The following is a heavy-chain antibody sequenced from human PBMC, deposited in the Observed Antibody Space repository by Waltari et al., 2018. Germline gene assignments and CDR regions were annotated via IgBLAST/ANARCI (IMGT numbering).Heavy chain of an antibody. Sequence: EVQLVESGGGLVKPGGSLRLSCAASGFTFSNAWMSWVRQAPGKGLEWVGRIKSKTDGGTTDYAAPVKGRFTISRDDSKNTLYLQMSSLRSEDTAVYYCARMMAIAAHYYYMDVWGKGTTVTVSS. CDR3: ARMMAIAAHYYYMDV. CDR2: IKSKTDGGTT. CDR1: GFTFSNAW. D-gene: IGHD6-6*01. V-gene: IGHV3-15*01. J-gene: IGHJ6*03.